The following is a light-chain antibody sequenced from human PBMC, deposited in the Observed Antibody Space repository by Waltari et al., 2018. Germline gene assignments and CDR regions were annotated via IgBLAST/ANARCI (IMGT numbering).Light chain of an antibody. CDR3: QQHNSHPYS. CDR2: AAS. CDR1: QTISSY. Sequence: DIQMTHPPSSLSASVGDRVPIPCRASQTISSYLAWYQQKPGKVPKLLIYAASSLESGVPSRFSGSGSGTEFTLTISSLQPEDFATYYCQQHNSHPYSFGQGTKVEIK. J-gene: IGKJ2*03. V-gene: IGKV1-17*03.